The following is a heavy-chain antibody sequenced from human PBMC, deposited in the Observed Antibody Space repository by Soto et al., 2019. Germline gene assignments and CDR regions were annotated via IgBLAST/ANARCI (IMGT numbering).Heavy chain of an antibody. CDR2: IYHGGRT. J-gene: IGHJ4*02. CDR3: ARDPGYCTNGVCPIFDF. Sequence: PSETLSLTCTVSGDSVTNYFWSWMRQPPGKGLEWIGHIYHGGRTNYSPSLRSRVTMSLDSSKNQFSLNLSSVTAADTAVYFCARDPGYCTNGVCPIFDFWGQGLLVTV. D-gene: IGHD2-8*01. V-gene: IGHV4-59*02. CDR1: GDSVTNYF.